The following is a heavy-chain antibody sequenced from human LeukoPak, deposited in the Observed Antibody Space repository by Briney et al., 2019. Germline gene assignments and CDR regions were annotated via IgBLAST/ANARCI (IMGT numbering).Heavy chain of an antibody. V-gene: IGHV4-39*01. D-gene: IGHD3-10*01. CDR1: GGSISSNNYY. CDR2: IYYSGST. Sequence: SETLSLTCTVSGGSISSNNYYWDWIRQPPGKGLEWIGSIYYSGSTFYNPSLKSRVTMSADTSKNQFSLKLSSVTAADTAVYYCARRVRWELLSVFDYWGQGTLVTVTS. CDR3: ARRVRWELLSVFDY. J-gene: IGHJ4*02.